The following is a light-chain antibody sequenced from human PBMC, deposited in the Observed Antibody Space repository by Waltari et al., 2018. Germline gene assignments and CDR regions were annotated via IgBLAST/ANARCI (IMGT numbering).Light chain of an antibody. CDR3: QSYDNTLSVV. V-gene: IGLV1-40*01. CDR1: NSNIGAGYD. J-gene: IGLJ2*01. Sequence: QSVLTPPPSVSGSPGPRVTIPCTGSNSNIGAGYDVHWYQQLPGTAPKLRIFRNSHWPSGVPDRFSGSRSGTSASLAITGLQADDEAIYYCQSYDNTLSVVFGGGTKVTVL. CDR2: RNS.